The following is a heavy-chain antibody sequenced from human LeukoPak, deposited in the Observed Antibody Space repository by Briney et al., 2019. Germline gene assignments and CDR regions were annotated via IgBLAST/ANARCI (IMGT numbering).Heavy chain of an antibody. D-gene: IGHD6-13*01. CDR2: INPNSGGT. Sequence: ASVKVSCKASGYTFTGYYMHWVRQAPGQGLEWMGWINPNSGGTNYAQKFQGWVTMTRDTSISTAYMELSRLRSDDTAVYYCARVSSAGVFRAFDIWGQGTMVTVSS. V-gene: IGHV1-2*04. CDR3: ARVSSAGVFRAFDI. J-gene: IGHJ3*02. CDR1: GYTFTGYY.